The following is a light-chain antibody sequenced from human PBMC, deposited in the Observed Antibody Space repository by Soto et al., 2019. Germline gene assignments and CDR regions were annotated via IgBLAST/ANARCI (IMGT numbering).Light chain of an antibody. Sequence: EIVLTQSPATLSLSPGERATLSCRASQSVSSYLAWYQQKPGQAPRLLIYDASSRATGIPARFSGSGSGTEFTLTISSLEPEAFAVYYCQQRSNWPLTFGGGTKVEIK. J-gene: IGKJ4*01. V-gene: IGKV3-11*01. CDR3: QQRSNWPLT. CDR1: QSVSSY. CDR2: DAS.